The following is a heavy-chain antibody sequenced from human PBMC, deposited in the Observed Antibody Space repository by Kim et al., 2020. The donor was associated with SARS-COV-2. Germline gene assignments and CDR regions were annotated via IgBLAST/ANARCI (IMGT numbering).Heavy chain of an antibody. CDR3: ARGMVRYDILTGYGAYYFD. D-gene: IGHD3-9*01. V-gene: IGHV1-3*01. Sequence: ASVKVSCKASGYTFTTYAIHWVRQAPGQRLEWMGWINAGNGNTKYSQKFQGRVTITRDTSASTAYTERSSLRSEDTAVYYCARGMVRYDILTGYGAYYFD. CDR1: GYTFTTYA. CDR2: INAGNGNT. J-gene: IGHJ4*01.